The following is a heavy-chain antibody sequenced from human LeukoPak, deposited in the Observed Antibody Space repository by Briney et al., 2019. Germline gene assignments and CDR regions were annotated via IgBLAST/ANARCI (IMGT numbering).Heavy chain of an antibody. CDR3: AREASDVDIVATTLDY. CDR1: GFTFSSYA. CDR2: ISYDGSNK. V-gene: IGHV3-30*04. Sequence: GGSLRLSCAASGFTFSSYAMHWVRQAPGKGLEWVTVISYDGSNKYYADSVKGRFTISRDNSKNTLYLQMNSLRAEDTAVYYCAREASDVDIVATTLDYWGQGTLVTVSS. D-gene: IGHD5-12*01. J-gene: IGHJ4*02.